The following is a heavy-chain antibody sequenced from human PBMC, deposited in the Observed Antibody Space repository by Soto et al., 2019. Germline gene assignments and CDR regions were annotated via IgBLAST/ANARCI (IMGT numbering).Heavy chain of an antibody. D-gene: IGHD3-10*01. CDR3: ARVGGFGATTIDY. J-gene: IGHJ4*02. CDR1: SGSISSGNYY. V-gene: IGHV4-30-4*01. CDR2: IYYSGST. Sequence: QVQLQESGQGLVKPSQTLSLTCTVSSGSISSGNYYWGWIRQPPGKGLEWIGYIYYSGSTYYNPSLKSRVTISVDTSKNQLSLKLSSVTAADTAVYYCARVGGFGATTIDYWGQGTLVIVSS.